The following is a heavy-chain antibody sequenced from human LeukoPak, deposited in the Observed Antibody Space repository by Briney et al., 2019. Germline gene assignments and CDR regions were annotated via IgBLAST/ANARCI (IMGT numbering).Heavy chain of an antibody. CDR1: GGSFSGYY. CDR3: ARDPGYCSGGSCYSDY. V-gene: IGHV4-34*01. J-gene: IGHJ4*02. CDR2: INHSGST. Sequence: SETLSLTCAVYGGSFSGYYWSWIRQPPGKGLEWIGEINHSGSTNYNPSLKSRVTISVDTSKNQFSLKLSSVTAADTAVYYCARDPGYCSGGSCYSDYWGQGTLVTVTS. D-gene: IGHD2-15*01.